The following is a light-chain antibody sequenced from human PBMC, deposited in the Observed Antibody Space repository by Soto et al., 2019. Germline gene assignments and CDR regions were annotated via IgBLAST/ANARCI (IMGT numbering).Light chain of an antibody. Sequence: QSALTQPRSASGSPGQSVTISCTGTSSDVGDYNDVSWYQQYPGKAPKLVIYDVSKRPSGVPDRFSGSKSGNAASLTISGLQAEDEDDYYCCSFAGIYTFWVFGGGTKLTVL. J-gene: IGLJ3*02. CDR3: CSFAGIYTFWV. CDR2: DVS. V-gene: IGLV2-11*01. CDR1: SSDVGDYND.